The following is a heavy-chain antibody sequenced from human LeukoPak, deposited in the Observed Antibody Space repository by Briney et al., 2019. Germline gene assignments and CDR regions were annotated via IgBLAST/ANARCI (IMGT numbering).Heavy chain of an antibody. Sequence: ASVKVSCKASGYTFTSYYMHCVRQAPGQGLEWMGIINPSDGSTSYEQKFQGRVTMTRATSTSTVYMELSSLRSEDTAVYYCASPDDSGTDSGSYYLLDYWGQGTLVTVSS. J-gene: IGHJ4*02. V-gene: IGHV1-46*01. CDR3: ASPDDSGTDSGSYYLLDY. CDR2: INPSDGST. D-gene: IGHD1-26*01. CDR1: GYTFTSYY.